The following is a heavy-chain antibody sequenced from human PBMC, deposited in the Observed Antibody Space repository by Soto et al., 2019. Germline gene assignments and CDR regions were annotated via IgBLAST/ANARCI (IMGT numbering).Heavy chain of an antibody. J-gene: IGHJ2*01. V-gene: IGHV1-69*02. Sequence: QVQLVQSGAEVKKPGSSVKVSCKASGGTFSSYTISWVRQAPGQGLEWMGRIIPILGIANYAQKFQGRVTITADKSTSAAYMGLSSLRSEDTAVYYCARSLAGMSDPGWYFDRWGRGTLVTVSS. CDR1: GGTFSSYT. CDR2: IIPILGIA. CDR3: ARSLAGMSDPGWYFDR.